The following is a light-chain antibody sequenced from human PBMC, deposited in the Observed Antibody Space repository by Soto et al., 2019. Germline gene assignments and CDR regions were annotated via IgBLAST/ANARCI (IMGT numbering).Light chain of an antibody. V-gene: IGKV3-20*01. CDR2: DAS. CDR3: QRYGSSPLIT. Sequence: EIFLTQSRATLSLSPVEIATLSCKASQSVKTFLVWTQQRPGQAPSLLLHDASPRAAGIPARFSGSGSGTDFTLTISRLEPEDFAVYFCQRYGSSPLITFGQGTRLEIK. CDR1: QSVKTF. J-gene: IGKJ5*01.